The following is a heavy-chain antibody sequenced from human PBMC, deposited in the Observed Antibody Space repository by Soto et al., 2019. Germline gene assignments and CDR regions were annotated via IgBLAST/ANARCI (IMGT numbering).Heavy chain of an antibody. J-gene: IGHJ4*02. Sequence: GGSLRLSCAASGFTFSSYWMSWVRQAPGKGLEWVANIKQDGSEKYYVDSVKGRFTISRDNAKNSLYLQMNSLRAEDTAVYYCARGKSLRFLEWLLYFDYWGQGTLVTVSS. CDR1: GFTFSSYW. CDR3: ARGKSLRFLEWLLYFDY. D-gene: IGHD3-3*01. V-gene: IGHV3-7*05. CDR2: IKQDGSEK.